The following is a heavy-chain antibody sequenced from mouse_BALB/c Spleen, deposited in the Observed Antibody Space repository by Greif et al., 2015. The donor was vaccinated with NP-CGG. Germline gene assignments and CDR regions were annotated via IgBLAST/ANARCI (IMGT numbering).Heavy chain of an antibody. CDR1: GYSITSDYA. D-gene: IGHD2-3*01. Sequence: EVKLVESGPGLVKPSQSLSLTCTVTGYSITSDYAWNWIRQFPGNKLEWMGYISYSGSTSYNPSLKSRISITRDTSKNQFCLQLNSVTTEDTATYYCARTDYDGYYYAMDYWGQGTSVTVSS. CDR3: ARTDYDGYYYAMDY. J-gene: IGHJ4*01. V-gene: IGHV3-2*02. CDR2: ISYSGST.